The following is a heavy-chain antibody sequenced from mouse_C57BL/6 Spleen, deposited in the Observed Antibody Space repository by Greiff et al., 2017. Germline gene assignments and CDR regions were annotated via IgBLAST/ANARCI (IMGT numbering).Heavy chain of an antibody. CDR2: INPSTGGT. V-gene: IGHV1-42*01. CDR3: AIRVPYEGYFDV. CDR1: GYSFTGYY. J-gene: IGHJ1*03. Sequence: VQLQQSGPELVKPGASVKISCKASGYSFTGYYMNWVKQSPEKSLEWIGEINPSTGGTTYNQKFKAKATLAVDKSSSTAYMQIKSLTSEDSAVYYCAIRVPYEGYFDVWGTGTTVTVSS. D-gene: IGHD5-1*01.